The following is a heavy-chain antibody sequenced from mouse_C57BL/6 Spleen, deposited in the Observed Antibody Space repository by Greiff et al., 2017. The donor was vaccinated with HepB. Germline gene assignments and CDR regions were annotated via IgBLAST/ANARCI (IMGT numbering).Heavy chain of an antibody. J-gene: IGHJ1*03. D-gene: IGHD1-1*01. CDR2: IDPSDSYT. Sequence: QVQLKQPGAELVRPGTSVKLSCKASGYTFTSYWMHWVKQRPGQGLEWIGVIDPSDSYTNYNQKFKGKATLTVDTSSSTAYMQLSSLTSEDSAVYYCARDYGSSYLWYFDVWGTGTTVTVSS. V-gene: IGHV1-59*01. CDR1: GYTFTSYW. CDR3: ARDYGSSYLWYFDV.